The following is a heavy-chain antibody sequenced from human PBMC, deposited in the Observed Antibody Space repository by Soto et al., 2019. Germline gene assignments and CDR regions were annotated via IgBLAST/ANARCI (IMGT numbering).Heavy chain of an antibody. V-gene: IGHV4-34*01. CDR1: GGSFSGYY. J-gene: IGHJ6*03. Sequence: QVQLQQWGAGLLKPSETLSLTCAVYGGSFSGYYWSWIRQPPGKGLEWIGEINHSGSTNYNPSLKSRVTISVDTSKNQFSLKLSSVTAADSAVFYCARQPNGVFYMDVWGKGTTVTVSS. D-gene: IGHD2-8*01. CDR3: ARQPNGVFYMDV. CDR2: INHSGST.